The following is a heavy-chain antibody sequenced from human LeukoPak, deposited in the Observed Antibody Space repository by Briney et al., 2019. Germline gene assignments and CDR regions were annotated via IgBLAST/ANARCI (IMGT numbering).Heavy chain of an antibody. J-gene: IGHJ3*02. V-gene: IGHV4-59*12. Sequence: SETLSHTCTVSGGSISSYYWSWIRQPPGKGLEWIGYIYYSGSTNYNPSLKSRVTISVDTSRNQFSLKLSSVTAADTAVYYCARDDSSPATFDIWGQGTMVTVSS. D-gene: IGHD3-22*01. CDR1: GGSISSYY. CDR3: ARDDSSPATFDI. CDR2: IYYSGST.